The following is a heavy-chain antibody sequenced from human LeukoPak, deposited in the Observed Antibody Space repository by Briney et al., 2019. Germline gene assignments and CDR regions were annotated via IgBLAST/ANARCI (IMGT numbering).Heavy chain of an antibody. CDR1: GASISRCY. V-gene: IGHV4-4*07. D-gene: IGHD4-17*01. CDR3: ARVVYGDYVDY. CDR2: IHATGTT. Sequence: NTSETLSLTCNVSGASISRCYWSWIRQPVGKGLEWIGRIHATGTTNYNPSLNSRVTMSVDTSENQLSLRLSSVTTADTAVYYCARVVYGDYVDYWGQGTLVTVSS. J-gene: IGHJ4*02.